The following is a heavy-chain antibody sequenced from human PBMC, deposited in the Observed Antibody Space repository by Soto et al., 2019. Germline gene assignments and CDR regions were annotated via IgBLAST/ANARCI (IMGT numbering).Heavy chain of an antibody. CDR1: GGSFSGYY. CDR3: ARGLIYGSGSYSVGMDV. D-gene: IGHD3-10*01. Sequence: QVQLQQWGAGLLKPSETLSLTCAVYGGSFSGYYWSWIRQPPGKGLEWIGEINHSGSTNYNPSLKSRVTISVDTSKNQFSLKLSSVTAADTAVYYCARGLIYGSGSYSVGMDVWGQGTTVTVSS. V-gene: IGHV4-34*01. J-gene: IGHJ6*02. CDR2: INHSGST.